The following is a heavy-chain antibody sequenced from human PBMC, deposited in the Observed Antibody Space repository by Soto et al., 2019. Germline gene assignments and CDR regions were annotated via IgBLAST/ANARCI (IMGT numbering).Heavy chain of an antibody. CDR3: ARDGLEYSGYDIDY. D-gene: IGHD5-12*01. CDR1: GFTFSRYA. Sequence: QVQLVESGGGVVQPGRSLRLSCAASGFTFSRYAMHWVRQAPGKGLEWVAVVWYDGTTKFYADSVKGRFTISRDTSKNTLYLEMNSLIADDTAVCYCARDGLEYSGYDIDYWGQGTLVTVSS. J-gene: IGHJ4*02. CDR2: VWYDGTTK. V-gene: IGHV3-33*01.